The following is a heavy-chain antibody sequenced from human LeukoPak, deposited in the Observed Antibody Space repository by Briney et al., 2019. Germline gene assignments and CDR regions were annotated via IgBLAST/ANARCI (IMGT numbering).Heavy chain of an antibody. CDR3: ASSAYESSGYGGYYMDV. D-gene: IGHD3-22*01. V-gene: IGHV4-59*08. CDR1: GGSITSFY. CDR2: IYYSGNT. J-gene: IGHJ6*03. Sequence: SETLSLTCTVSGGSITSFYWSWIRQPPGKGLEWIGYIYYSGNTYYNPSLKSRVTISVDTSKNQFSLKLSSVTAADTAVYYCASSAYESSGYGGYYMDVWGKGTTVTVSS.